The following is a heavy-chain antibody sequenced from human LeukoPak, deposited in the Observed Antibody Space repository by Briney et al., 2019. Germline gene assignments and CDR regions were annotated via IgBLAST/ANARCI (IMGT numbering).Heavy chain of an antibody. J-gene: IGHJ3*02. D-gene: IGHD2-15*01. Sequence: GGSLRLSCAAPGFTFSSYAMHWVRQAPGKGLEWVAVISYDGSNKYYADSVKGRFTISRDNSKNTLYLQMNSLRAEDTAVYYCARSGRGLLDAFDIWGQGTMVTVSS. CDR1: GFTFSSYA. CDR3: ARSGRGLLDAFDI. CDR2: ISYDGSNK. V-gene: IGHV3-30-3*01.